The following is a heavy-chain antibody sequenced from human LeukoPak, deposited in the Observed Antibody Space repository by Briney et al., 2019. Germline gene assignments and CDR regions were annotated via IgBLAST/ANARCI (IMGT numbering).Heavy chain of an antibody. V-gene: IGHV3-15*01. CDR1: GFTFSNAW. CDR3: MSDLDN. J-gene: IGHJ4*02. CDR2: INTKGEGGTV. Sequence: PGGSLRLSCATSGFTFSNAWMTWVRQAQGKGLAWVGRINTKGEGGTVDYAAPVKGRFTISRDDSKNTLYLQMNSLKTEDTAIYYCMSDLDNWGQGTLVTVSS.